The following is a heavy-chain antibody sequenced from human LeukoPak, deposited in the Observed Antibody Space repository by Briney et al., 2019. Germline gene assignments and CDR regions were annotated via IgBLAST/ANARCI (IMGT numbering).Heavy chain of an antibody. Sequence: ASVKVSCKASGYTFTSYDINWVRQATGQGLEWMGWMNPNSGNTGYAQKFQGRVTMTRNTSISTAYMELSSLRSEDTAVYYCASLHYDILTGSYYFDYWGQGTLVTVSS. D-gene: IGHD3-9*01. CDR1: GYTFTSYD. CDR3: ASLHYDILTGSYYFDY. CDR2: MNPNSGNT. J-gene: IGHJ4*02. V-gene: IGHV1-8*01.